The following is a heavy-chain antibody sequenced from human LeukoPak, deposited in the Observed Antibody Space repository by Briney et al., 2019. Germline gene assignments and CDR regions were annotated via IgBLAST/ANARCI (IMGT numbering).Heavy chain of an antibody. Sequence: GGSLRLSCAASGFTFSSYWMCWVRQAPGKGLGWVANIKQDGSEKYYVDSVKGRFTISRDNAKNSLYLQMNSLRAEDTAVYYCARAGDQYFVLFMDVWGKGTTVTVSS. CDR1: GFTFSSYW. CDR2: IKQDGSEK. D-gene: IGHD3-9*01. CDR3: ARAGDQYFVLFMDV. V-gene: IGHV3-7*01. J-gene: IGHJ6*03.